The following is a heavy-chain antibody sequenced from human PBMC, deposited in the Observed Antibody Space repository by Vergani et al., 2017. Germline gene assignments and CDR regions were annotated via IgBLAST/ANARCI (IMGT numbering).Heavy chain of an antibody. V-gene: IGHV1-69*02. D-gene: IGHD4-17*01. Sequence: QVQLVQSGAEVKKPGSSVKVSCKASGGTFSSYTISWVRQAPGQGLEWMGRIIPILGIANYAQKFQGRVTITADKSTSTAYMGLSSLRSEDTAVYYCARAWVFTVTTLDWFDPWGQGTLVTVSS. CDR1: GGTFSSYT. CDR3: ARAWVFTVTTLDWFDP. J-gene: IGHJ5*02. CDR2: IIPILGIA.